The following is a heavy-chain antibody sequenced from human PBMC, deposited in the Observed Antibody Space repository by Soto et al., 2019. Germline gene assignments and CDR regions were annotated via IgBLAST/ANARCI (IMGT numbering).Heavy chain of an antibody. CDR2: IKQDGSEK. V-gene: IGHV3-7*01. Sequence: EVQLVESGGGLVQPGGSLRLSCAASGFTFSSYWMSWVRQAPGKGLEWVANIKQDGSEKYYVGSVKGRFTISRDNAKNSLYLQMNSLRAEDTAVYYCARELYYDFWSAKGGAFDIWGQGTMVTVSS. CDR1: GFTFSSYW. J-gene: IGHJ3*02. D-gene: IGHD3-3*01. CDR3: ARELYYDFWSAKGGAFDI.